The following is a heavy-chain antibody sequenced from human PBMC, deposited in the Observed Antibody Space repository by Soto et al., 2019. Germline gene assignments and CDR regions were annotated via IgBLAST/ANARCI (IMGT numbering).Heavy chain of an antibody. V-gene: IGHV1-24*01. Sequence: ASVKVSCKVSGYTLTELSMHWVRQAPGKGLEWMGGFDPEDGETIYAQKFQGRVTMTEDTSTDTAYMELSSLRSEDTAVYYCATGDHGLYYITTVGYYYYGMDVWGQGTTVTVSS. D-gene: IGHD2-8*01. J-gene: IGHJ6*02. CDR3: ATGDHGLYYITTVGYYYYGMDV. CDR2: FDPEDGET. CDR1: GYTLTELS.